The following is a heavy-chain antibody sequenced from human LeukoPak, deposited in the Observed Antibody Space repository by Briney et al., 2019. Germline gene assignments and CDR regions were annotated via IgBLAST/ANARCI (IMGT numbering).Heavy chain of an antibody. CDR2: IIPILGIA. Sequence: ASVKVSCKASGGTSSSYTISWVRQAPGQGLEWMGRIIPILGIANYAQKFQGRVTITADKSTSTAYMELSSLRCEDTAVYYYATTPMVGVGWGAFDIWRRGTMATVSS. J-gene: IGHJ3*02. CDR3: ATTPMVGVGWGAFDI. CDR1: GGTSSSYT. D-gene: IGHD1-26*01. V-gene: IGHV1-69*02.